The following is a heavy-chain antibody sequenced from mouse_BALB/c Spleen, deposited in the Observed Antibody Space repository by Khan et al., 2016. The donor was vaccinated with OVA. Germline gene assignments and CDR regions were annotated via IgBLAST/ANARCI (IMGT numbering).Heavy chain of an antibody. J-gene: IGHJ3*01. Sequence: EVELVESGGGLVKPGGSLKLSCAASGFTFSNYAMSWVRQSPEKRLEWVASIGSGDSTYYPDTVKGRVTISRDNARNILYLQMSSLRSEDTAIYYCARDYWFTYWGQGTLVTVSA. V-gene: IGHV5-6-5*01. CDR2: IGSGDST. CDR3: ARDYWFTY. CDR1: GFTFSNYA.